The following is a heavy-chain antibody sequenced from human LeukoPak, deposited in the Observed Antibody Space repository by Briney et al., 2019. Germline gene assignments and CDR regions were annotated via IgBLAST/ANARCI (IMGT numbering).Heavy chain of an antibody. V-gene: IGHV3-30*03. J-gene: IGHJ5*01. CDR2: ISYDGSKK. CDR3: VREFVS. Sequence: GGSLRLSCAASGFTFSSFGMHWVRQAPGKGLEWVALISYDGSKKYYGDSVKGRFTISRDNSKKTLYLQMNSLRAEDTAVYYCVREFVSWGQGSLVTVSS. CDR1: GFTFSSFG.